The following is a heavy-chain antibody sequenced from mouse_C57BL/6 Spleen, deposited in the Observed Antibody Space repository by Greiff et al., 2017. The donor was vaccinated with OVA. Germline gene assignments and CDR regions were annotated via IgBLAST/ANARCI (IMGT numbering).Heavy chain of an antibody. J-gene: IGHJ4*01. D-gene: IGHD2-10*01. Sequence: VKLQQPGAELVRPGTSVKLSCKASGYTFTSYWMHWVKQRPGQGLEWIGVIDPSDSYTNYNQKFKGKATLTVDTSSSTAYMQLSSLTSEDSAVYYCARAYYAPLYAMDYWGQGTSVTVSS. V-gene: IGHV1-59*01. CDR3: ARAYYAPLYAMDY. CDR1: GYTFTSYW. CDR2: IDPSDSYT.